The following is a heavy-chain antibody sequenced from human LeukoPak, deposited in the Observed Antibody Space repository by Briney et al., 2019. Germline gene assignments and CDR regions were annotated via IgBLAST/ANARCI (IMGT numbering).Heavy chain of an antibody. Sequence: KPSETLSLTCTVSGGSISSYYWSWLRQPPGKGLEWIGYIYYSGSTNYNPSLKSRVTISVDTSKHQFSLNLSSVTAADTAVYYCARISGYSYGYYFDYWGQGTLVTVSS. V-gene: IGHV4-59*08. CDR3: ARISGYSYGYYFDY. D-gene: IGHD5-18*01. CDR1: GGSISSYY. CDR2: IYYSGST. J-gene: IGHJ4*02.